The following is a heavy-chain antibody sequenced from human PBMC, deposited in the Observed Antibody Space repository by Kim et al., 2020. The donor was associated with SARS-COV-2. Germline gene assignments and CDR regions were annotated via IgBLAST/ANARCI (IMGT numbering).Heavy chain of an antibody. V-gene: IGHV3-30*18. CDR2: ISYDGSNK. D-gene: IGHD4-17*01. Sequence: GGSLRLSCAASGFTFSSYGMHWVRQAPGKGLEWVAVISYDGSNKYNADSVKGRFTISRDNSKNTLYLQMNSLRAEDTAVYYCAKDLPWGTVTPLYYYGMDVWGQGTTVTVSS. CDR3: AKDLPWGTVTPLYYYGMDV. CDR1: GFTFSSYG. J-gene: IGHJ6*02.